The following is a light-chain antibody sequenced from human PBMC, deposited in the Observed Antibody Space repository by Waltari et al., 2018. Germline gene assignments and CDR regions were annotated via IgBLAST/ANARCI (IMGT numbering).Light chain of an antibody. CDR2: AAS. Sequence: DIQLTPSPSFLSACVGDRVTITCRASQGISSYLAWYQQFPGKAPKLLIYAASTLQGGVPSRFSGSGSGTEFTLTISSLQPEDFATYYCQQVNSYPLTFGGGTKVEI. CDR1: QGISSY. CDR3: QQVNSYPLT. V-gene: IGKV1-9*01. J-gene: IGKJ4*01.